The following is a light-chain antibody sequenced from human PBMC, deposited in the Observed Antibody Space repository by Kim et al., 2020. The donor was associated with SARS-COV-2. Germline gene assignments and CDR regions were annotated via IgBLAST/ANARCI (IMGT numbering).Light chain of an antibody. J-gene: IGLJ1*01. Sequence: PGETVTLTWGSSTGAVTSGHYPYWFQRKPGQVPRTLIYDTSNRHSWTPARFSGSLLGGKAALTLSGAQPEDEAEYYCWLSYSGVQIFGTGTKVTVL. CDR1: TGAVTSGHY. CDR3: WLSYSGVQI. CDR2: DTS. V-gene: IGLV7-46*01.